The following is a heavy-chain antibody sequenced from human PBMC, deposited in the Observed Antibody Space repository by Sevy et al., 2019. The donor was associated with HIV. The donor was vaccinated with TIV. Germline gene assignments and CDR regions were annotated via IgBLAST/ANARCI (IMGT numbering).Heavy chain of an antibody. Sequence: GGFLRLSCAASGFTFDDYAMHWVRQAPGKGLEWVSGISWNSGSIGYADSVKGRFTISRDNAKNSLYLQMNSLRAEDTALYYGAKIDYDDSSGYDAAFDIWGQGTMFTVSS. CDR3: AKIDYDDSSGYDAAFDI. D-gene: IGHD3-22*01. CDR2: ISWNSGSI. CDR1: GFTFDDYA. J-gene: IGHJ3*02. V-gene: IGHV3-9*01.